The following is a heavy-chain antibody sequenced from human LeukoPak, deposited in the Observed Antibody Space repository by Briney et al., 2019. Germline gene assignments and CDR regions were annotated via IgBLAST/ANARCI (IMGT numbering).Heavy chain of an antibody. J-gene: IGHJ4*02. CDR3: ARDWNRYAY. Sequence: PSETLSLTCAVYGGSFSGYYWSWIRQPPGKGLEWIGEINHSGSTYYNPSLKSRVTISVDTSKNQFSLQLSSVTAADTAVYYCARDWNRYAYWGQGTLVTVSS. V-gene: IGHV4-34*01. CDR1: GGSFSGYY. CDR2: INHSGST. D-gene: IGHD1-1*01.